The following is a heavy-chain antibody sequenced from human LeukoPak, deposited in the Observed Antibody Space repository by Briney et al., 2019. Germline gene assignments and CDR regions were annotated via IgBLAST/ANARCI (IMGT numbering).Heavy chain of an antibody. J-gene: IGHJ4*02. Sequence: GGSLRLSCAASGFTFSSYGMHWVRQAPGKGLEWVAVIWYDGSNKYYADSVKGRFTISRDNSKYTLYLQMNSLRAEDTAVYYCARGEYSRSSGFDYWGQGSLVIVSS. CDR2: IWYDGSNK. D-gene: IGHD6-6*01. V-gene: IGHV3-33*01. CDR3: ARGEYSRSSGFDY. CDR1: GFTFSSYG.